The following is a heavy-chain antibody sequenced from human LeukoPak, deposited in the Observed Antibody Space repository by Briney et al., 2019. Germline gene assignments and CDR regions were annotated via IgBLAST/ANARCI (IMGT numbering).Heavy chain of an antibody. D-gene: IGHD6-19*01. J-gene: IGHJ4*02. V-gene: IGHV4-59*08. CDR2: IYYSGST. CDR3: VRHFPRSGWYYFDY. Sequence: SETLSLTCTVSGGSISSYYWSWIRQPPGEGLEWIGYIYYSGSTNYNPSLKSRVTISVDTSKNQFSLKLSSVTAADTAVYYCVRHFPRSGWYYFDYWGQGTLVTVSS. CDR1: GGSISSYY.